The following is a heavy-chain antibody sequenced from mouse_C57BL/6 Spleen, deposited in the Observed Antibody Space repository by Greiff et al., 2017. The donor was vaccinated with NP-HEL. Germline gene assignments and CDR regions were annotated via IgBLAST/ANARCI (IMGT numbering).Heavy chain of an antibody. CDR1: GYTFTDYY. J-gene: IGHJ4*01. CDR3: ARGGLRGLLNYAMDY. CDR2: INPYNGGT. V-gene: IGHV1-19*01. D-gene: IGHD1-1*01. Sequence: EVQLQQSGPVLVKPGASVKMSCKASGYTFTDYYMNWVKQSHGKSLEWIGVINPYNGGTSYNQKFKGKATLTVDKSSSTAYMELNRLTSEDSAVYYCARGGLRGLLNYAMDYWGQGTSVTVSS.